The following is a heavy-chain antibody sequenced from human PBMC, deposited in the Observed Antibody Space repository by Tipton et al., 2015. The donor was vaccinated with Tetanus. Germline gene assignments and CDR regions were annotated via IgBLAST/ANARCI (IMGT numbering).Heavy chain of an antibody. CDR2: VYYSGTT. J-gene: IGHJ4*02. CDR3: ARMGFTYGQVVY. D-gene: IGHD5-18*01. Sequence: TLSLTCTVSGGSISSPSYYWGWIRQPPGKGLEWIGSVYYSGTTYYNPSLRNRVTISADMSKNQFSLKLTSVTAADTATYYCARMGFTYGQVVYWGQGTLVTVAS. CDR1: GGSISSPSYY. V-gene: IGHV4-39*07.